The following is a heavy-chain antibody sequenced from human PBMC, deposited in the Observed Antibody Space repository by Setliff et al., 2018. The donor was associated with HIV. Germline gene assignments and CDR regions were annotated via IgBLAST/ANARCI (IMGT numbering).Heavy chain of an antibody. J-gene: IGHJ3*01. CDR3: ASLSGYSGDAFDV. CDR1: GYSFTSYW. CDR2: IYPGDSDT. Sequence: LGESLKISCQGSGYSFTSYWIAWVRQMPGKGLEWMGIIYPGDSDTRYSPSFQGQVTISADKSISTTYLQWSSLKASDTAMYYCASLSGYSGDAFDVWGQGTMVTVSS. V-gene: IGHV5-51*01. D-gene: IGHD3-22*01.